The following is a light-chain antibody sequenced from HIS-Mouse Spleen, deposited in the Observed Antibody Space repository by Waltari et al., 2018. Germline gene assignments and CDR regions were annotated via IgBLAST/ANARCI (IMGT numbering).Light chain of an antibody. CDR2: EDS. V-gene: IGLV3-10*01. CDR1: ALPKKY. J-gene: IGLJ2*01. CDR3: YSTDSSGNHRV. Sequence: SYELTQPPSVSVSPGQTARITCSGDALPKKYAYWYQQKSGQAPVLVIYEDSKRPSGSPERCAGASSGKRATLTISGAQVEDEADYYCYSTDSSGNHRVFGGGTKLTVL.